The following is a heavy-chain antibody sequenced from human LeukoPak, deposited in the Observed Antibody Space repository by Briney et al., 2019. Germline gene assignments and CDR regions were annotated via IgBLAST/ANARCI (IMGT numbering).Heavy chain of an antibody. V-gene: IGHV1-18*01. CDR2: ISDYNGNT. J-gene: IGHJ4*02. CDR3: ARDLVVVVPAAILDY. Sequence: GASVKVSCKASGYTFTSYGISWVRQAPGQGLEWMGWISDYNGNTNYAQKLQGRVTMTTDTSTSTAYMELRSLRSDDTAVYYCARDLVVVVPAAILDYWGQGTLVTVSS. CDR1: GYTFTSYG. D-gene: IGHD2-2*01.